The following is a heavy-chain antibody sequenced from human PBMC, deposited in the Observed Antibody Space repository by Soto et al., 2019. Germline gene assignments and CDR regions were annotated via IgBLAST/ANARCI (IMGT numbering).Heavy chain of an antibody. CDR2: IYSGGST. D-gene: IGHD3-10*01. CDR1: GFTVSSNH. J-gene: IGHJ6*02. Sequence: GGSLRLSCAASGFTVSSNHMSWVRQAPGKGLEWVSVIYSGGSTYYADSVKGRFTISRDNSKNTLYLQMNSLRAEGTAVYYCARDRYGSGDYYYYYGMDVWGQGTTVTVSS. CDR3: ARDRYGSGDYYYYYGMDV. V-gene: IGHV3-53*01.